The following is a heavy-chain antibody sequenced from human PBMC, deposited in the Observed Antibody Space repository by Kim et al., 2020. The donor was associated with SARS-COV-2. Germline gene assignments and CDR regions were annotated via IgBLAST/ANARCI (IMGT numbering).Heavy chain of an antibody. CDR3: ARTIDTNHAAGWFDP. CDR1: GFTFGTYA. D-gene: IGHD1-7*01. Sequence: GGSLRLSCAASGFTFGTYALSWVRQVPGKGLEWVSAIVGSGGSTYYADSVKGRFTISRDNSKNTLYLQINSLRAEDTAVYYCARTIDTNHAAGWFDPWGQGTLVTVSS. J-gene: IGHJ5*02. V-gene: IGHV3-23*01. CDR2: IVGSGGST.